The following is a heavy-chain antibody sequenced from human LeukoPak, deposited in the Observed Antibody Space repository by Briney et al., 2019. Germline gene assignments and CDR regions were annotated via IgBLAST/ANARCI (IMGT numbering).Heavy chain of an antibody. CDR1: GYTFTSYG. Sequence: ASVKVSCKASGYTFTSYGISWVRQAPGQGLEWMGWISAYNGNTNYAQELQGRVTMTTDTSTSTAYMELRSLRSDDTAMYYCARGGEGSSWYLIYFDYWGQGTLVTVSS. V-gene: IGHV1-18*01. J-gene: IGHJ4*02. D-gene: IGHD6-13*01. CDR2: ISAYNGNT. CDR3: ARGGEGSSWYLIYFDY.